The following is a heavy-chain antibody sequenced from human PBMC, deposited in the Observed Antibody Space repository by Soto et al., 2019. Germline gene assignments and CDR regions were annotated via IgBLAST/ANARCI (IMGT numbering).Heavy chain of an antibody. D-gene: IGHD3-10*01. Sequence: GASVKVSCQASGGTFSSYAISWVRQAPGQGLEWMGGSIPIFGTANYAQKFQGRVTITADKSTSTAYMELSSLRSEDTAVYYCARQSGSPPTHAFDIWGQGTMVT. V-gene: IGHV1-69*06. CDR3: ARQSGSPPTHAFDI. J-gene: IGHJ3*02. CDR2: SIPIFGTA. CDR1: GGTFSSYA.